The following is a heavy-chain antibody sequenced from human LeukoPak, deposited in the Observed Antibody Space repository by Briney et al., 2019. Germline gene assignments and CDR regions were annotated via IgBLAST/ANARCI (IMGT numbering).Heavy chain of an antibody. CDR1: GGSISSSSYY. J-gene: IGHJ2*01. V-gene: IGHV4-39*07. D-gene: IGHD6-19*01. CDR2: IYYSGST. CDR3: ARGYSSGWGVYFDL. Sequence: SETLSLTCTVSGGSISSSSYYWGWIRQPPGKGLEWIGSIYYSGSTYYNPSLKSRVTISVDTSKNQFSLKLSSVTAADTAVYYCARGYSSGWGVYFDLWGRGTLVTVSS.